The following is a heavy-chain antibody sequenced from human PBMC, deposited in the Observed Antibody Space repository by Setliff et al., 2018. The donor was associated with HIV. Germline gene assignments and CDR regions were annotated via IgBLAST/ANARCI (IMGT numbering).Heavy chain of an antibody. CDR2: ISASSVNT. Sequence: ASVKVSCKASGYTFINYHITWVRQAPGQGLEWVGSISASSVNTNYTQGRVTMTTDISTSTAYMELRSLRSDDSAVYFCARVPVSRYYYYMDVRGKGTTVTVSS. CDR3: ARVPVSRYYYYMDV. CDR1: GYTFINYH. V-gene: IGHV1-18*01. D-gene: IGHD6-13*01. J-gene: IGHJ6*03.